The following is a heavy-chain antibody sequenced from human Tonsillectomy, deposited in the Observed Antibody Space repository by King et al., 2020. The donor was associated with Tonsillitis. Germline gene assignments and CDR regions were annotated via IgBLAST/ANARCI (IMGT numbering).Heavy chain of an antibody. CDR1: GGSISSTDYH. V-gene: IGHV4-39*02. D-gene: IGHD3-16*02. CDR3: ARVPGYSCGFDP. J-gene: IGHJ5*02. CDR2: IYYSGIT. Sequence: QLQESGPGLVKPSDTLSLTCAVSGGSISSTDYHWAWIRQPPGKGPEWIGSIYYSGITYYNPSLKSRVTLSVDTSRNQFSLRLGSLTAADTAVYYCARVPGYSCGFDPWGQGMLDTVSS.